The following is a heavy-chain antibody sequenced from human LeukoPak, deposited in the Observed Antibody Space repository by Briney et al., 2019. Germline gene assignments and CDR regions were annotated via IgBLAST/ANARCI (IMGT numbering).Heavy chain of an antibody. CDR3: ASDYYDILTGDPYNWFDP. CDR2: MNPNSGNT. J-gene: IGHJ5*02. Sequence: ASVKVSCKASGYTFTSYDINWVRQAPGQGLEWMGWMNPNSGNTGYAQKFQGRVTMTRNTSISTAYMELSSLRSEDTAVYYCASDYYDILTGDPYNWFDPWGQGALVTVSS. D-gene: IGHD3-9*01. CDR1: GYTFTSYD. V-gene: IGHV1-8*01.